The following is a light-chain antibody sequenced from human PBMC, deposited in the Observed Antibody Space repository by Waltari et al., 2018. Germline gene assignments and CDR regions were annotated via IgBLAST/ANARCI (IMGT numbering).Light chain of an antibody. V-gene: IGLV1-44*01. CDR3: AAWDVSLNGLV. J-gene: IGLJ2*01. CDR2: SDN. Sequence: QSVLTQPPSASGTPGQRVTIPCSGSSSNIGSNSVNWYQHPPGAAPKLLIYSDNQRPSGVPDRFSGSKSGASASLAISGLQSEDEADYYCAAWDVSLNGLVFGGGTKLTVL. CDR1: SSNIGSNS.